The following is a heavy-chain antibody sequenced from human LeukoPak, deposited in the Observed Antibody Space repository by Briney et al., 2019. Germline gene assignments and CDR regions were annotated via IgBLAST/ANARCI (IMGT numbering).Heavy chain of an antibody. CDR2: IYHSGGT. CDR3: ARDRIYYDSSGYYYDVFDY. CDR1: GDSINSFDW. Sequence: SETLSLTCAVSGDSINSFDWWSWVRQSPARGLEWIGEIYHSGGTNYNPSLKSRVTISIDKSKNQLSLKLASVTAADTAVYYCARDRIYYDSSGYYYDVFDYWGQGTLVTVSS. D-gene: IGHD3-22*01. V-gene: IGHV4-4*02. J-gene: IGHJ4*02.